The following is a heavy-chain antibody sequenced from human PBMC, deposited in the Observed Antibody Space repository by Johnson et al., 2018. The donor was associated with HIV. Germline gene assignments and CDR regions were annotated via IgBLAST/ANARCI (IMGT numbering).Heavy chain of an antibody. CDR1: GFTCNSYG. CDR2: MSYDGRNK. D-gene: IGHD1-26*01. CDR3: AREPGRRELRRDAFDI. Sequence: QVQLVESGGGVVQPGRSLRLSCAASGFTCNSYGMHWVRQAPGKGLEWVAVMSYDGRNKYYADSVKGRFTISRDNSKNTLYVQMNSLRAEDTAVYFCAREPGRRELRRDAFDIWGQGTMVTVSS. J-gene: IGHJ3*02. V-gene: IGHV3-30*03.